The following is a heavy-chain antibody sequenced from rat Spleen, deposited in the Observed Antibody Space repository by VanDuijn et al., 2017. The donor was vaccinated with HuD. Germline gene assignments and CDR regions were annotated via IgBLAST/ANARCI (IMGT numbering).Heavy chain of an antibody. D-gene: IGHD5-1*01. CDR2: ISTGGGNT. CDR1: GFTFSNYD. J-gene: IGHJ4*01. CDR3: ARPHNWELGVMDA. Sequence: EVQLAESGGGLVQPGRSLKLSCAASGFTFSNYDMAWVRQAATKGLEWVASISTGGGNTSYRDSVKGRFTISRDNAKSTLYLHMDSLRSEDTTNYYCARPHNWELGVMDAWGQGASVTVSS. V-gene: IGHV5S23*01.